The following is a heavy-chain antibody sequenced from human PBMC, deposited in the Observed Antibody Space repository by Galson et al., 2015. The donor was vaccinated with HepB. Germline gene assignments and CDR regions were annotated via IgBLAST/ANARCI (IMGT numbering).Heavy chain of an antibody. D-gene: IGHD3-22*01. V-gene: IGHV3-21*01. CDR2: ISSSSSYI. Sequence: SLRLSCAASGFTFSSYSMNWVRQAPGKGLEWVSSISSSSSYIYYADSVKGRFTISRDNAKNSLYLQMNSLRAEDTAVYYCARDYYDSSGYYPYYFDYWGQGTLVTVSS. CDR3: ARDYYDSSGYYPYYFDY. CDR1: GFTFSSYS. J-gene: IGHJ4*02.